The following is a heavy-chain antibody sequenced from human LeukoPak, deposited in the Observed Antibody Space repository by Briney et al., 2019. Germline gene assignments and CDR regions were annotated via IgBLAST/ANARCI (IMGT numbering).Heavy chain of an antibody. CDR3: ARAVLRYFDWLFLGNYYYGMDV. J-gene: IGHJ6*02. Sequence: ASVKVSCKASGYTFTSYGISWVRQAPGQGLGGRGWLSPSKGNTNYAQKLQGRVTMTTDTSTSTAYMELRSLRSDDTAVYYCARAVLRYFDWLFLGNYYYGMDVWGQGTTVTVSS. CDR1: GYTFTSYG. V-gene: IGHV1-18*01. CDR2: LSPSKGNT. D-gene: IGHD3-9*01.